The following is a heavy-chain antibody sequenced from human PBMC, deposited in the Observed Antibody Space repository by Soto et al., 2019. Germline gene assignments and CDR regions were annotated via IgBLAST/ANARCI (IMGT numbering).Heavy chain of an antibody. CDR2: INHSGST. V-gene: IGHV4-34*01. J-gene: IGHJ4*02. CDR1: GGSFSGYY. D-gene: IGHD3-22*01. Sequence: SETLSLTCAVYGGSFSGYYWSWIRQPPGKGLEWIGEINHSGSTNYNPSLKSRVTISVDTSKNQFSLKLSSVTAADTAVYYCASFRSSGYYYFDYWGQGTLVTVSS. CDR3: ASFRSSGYYYFDY.